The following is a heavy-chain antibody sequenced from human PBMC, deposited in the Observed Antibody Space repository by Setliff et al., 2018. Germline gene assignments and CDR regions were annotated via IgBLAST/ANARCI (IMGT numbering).Heavy chain of an antibody. D-gene: IGHD1-7*01. CDR2: INSDGSGT. CDR3: VAVRWNYPTV. CDR1: GLTLSHYW. Sequence: GGSLRLSCEGSGLTLSHYWMHWVRQGPGKGLVWVSYINSDGSGTSYADSVKGRFTISRDNAKNTLYLQMNSLRAEDTAVFYCVAVRWNYPTVWGQGTLVTVSS. J-gene: IGHJ4*02. V-gene: IGHV3-74*01.